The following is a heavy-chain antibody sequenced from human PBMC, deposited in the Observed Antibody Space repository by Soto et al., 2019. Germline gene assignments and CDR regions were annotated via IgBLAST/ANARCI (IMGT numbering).Heavy chain of an antibody. CDR1: GFIFKMYW. V-gene: IGHV3-74*01. CDR2: IYNDGTYS. CDR3: TRGPRPISTGTGAY. Sequence: PGGSLRLSCAASGFIFKMYWMHWVRQSPGKGLVWISRIYNDGTYSDYADPVRGRFTISRDNVNDTLYLQMNNLRAEDSGLYYCTRGPRPISTGTGAYWGQGTQVTVS. D-gene: IGHD3-10*01. J-gene: IGHJ4*02.